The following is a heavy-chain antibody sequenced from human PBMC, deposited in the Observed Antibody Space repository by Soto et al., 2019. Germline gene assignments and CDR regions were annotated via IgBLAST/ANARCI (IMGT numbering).Heavy chain of an antibody. CDR1: GFTFSTTG. Sequence: QVHLVESGGGVVQPGRSLRLSCAASGFTFSTTGMHWVRQAPGKGLEWVAMISHDGGVKHYTDSVKGRFTISRDTSNNPVYVQMNSLRPEDTAMYHCAKDLYGAGWYNYFDPWGQGTLVSVSS. D-gene: IGHD6-19*01. J-gene: IGHJ5*02. V-gene: IGHV3-30*18. CDR3: AKDLYGAGWYNYFDP. CDR2: ISHDGGVK.